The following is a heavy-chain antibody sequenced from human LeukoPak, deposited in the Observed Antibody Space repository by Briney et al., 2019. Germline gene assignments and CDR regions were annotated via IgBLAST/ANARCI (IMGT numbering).Heavy chain of an antibody. CDR3: ARGRGGSYFFDY. CDR2: ITSDGSTT. J-gene: IGHJ4*02. Sequence: PGGSLRPSCAPSGLTFSTSWMHWLRQPPAKGPLSVSRITSDGSTTMYAESMKGRFTISRDNAKKTLYLQMNSLRAEDTAVYYCARGRGGSYFFDYWGQGSLVTVSS. CDR1: GLTFSTSW. V-gene: IGHV3-74*03. D-gene: IGHD1-26*01.